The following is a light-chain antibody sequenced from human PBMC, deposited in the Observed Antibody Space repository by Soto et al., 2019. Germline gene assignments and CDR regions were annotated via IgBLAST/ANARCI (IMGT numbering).Light chain of an antibody. Sequence: ELVMTQSPATLSVSPGERATLSCRASQSVSSNLAWYQQKPGQAPRLLIYDASNRATGIPARFSGSGSGTEFTHTISSLQSEDFAVYYCQQYNNLPLPFGGGTNVEIK. CDR1: QSVSSN. CDR3: QQYNNLPLP. V-gene: IGKV3-15*01. CDR2: DAS. J-gene: IGKJ4*01.